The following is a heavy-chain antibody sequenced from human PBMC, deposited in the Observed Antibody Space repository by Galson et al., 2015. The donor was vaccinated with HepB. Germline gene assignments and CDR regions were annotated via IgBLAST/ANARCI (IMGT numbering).Heavy chain of an antibody. D-gene: IGHD2-15*01. CDR1: GYTLTNYH. Sequence: SVKLSCKASGYTLTNYHFHWVRQAPGQGPEWMGKIFAGDGGTRSADRFQGRVTLTRDASTSTVYLEVSSLRSDDTAVYYCAREIPDTYSFDYWGQGTQVTVSS. V-gene: IGHV1-46*01. CDR3: AREIPDTYSFDY. J-gene: IGHJ4*02. CDR2: IFAGDGGT.